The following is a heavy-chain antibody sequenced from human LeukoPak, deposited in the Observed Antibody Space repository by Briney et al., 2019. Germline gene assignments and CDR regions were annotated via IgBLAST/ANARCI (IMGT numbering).Heavy chain of an antibody. D-gene: IGHD6-13*01. V-gene: IGHV3-48*03. CDR2: ISSSGSTI. Sequence: GGSLRLSCAASGFTFSSYAMSWVRQAPGKGLEWVSYISSSGSTIYYADSVKGRFTISRDNAKNSLYLQMNSLRAEDTAVYYCASSSWYYFDYWGQGTLVTVSS. J-gene: IGHJ4*02. CDR3: ASSSWYYFDY. CDR1: GFTFSSYA.